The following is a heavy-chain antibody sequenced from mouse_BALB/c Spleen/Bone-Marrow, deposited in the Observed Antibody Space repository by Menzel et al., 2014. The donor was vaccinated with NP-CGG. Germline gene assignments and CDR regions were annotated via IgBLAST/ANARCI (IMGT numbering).Heavy chain of an antibody. V-gene: IGHV14-3*02. CDR2: IDPANGNT. CDR1: GFNIKDTD. CDR3: ARGTPYAMDY. D-gene: IGHD2-14*01. Sequence: VQLKESGAELVKPGASVKLSCTASGFNIKDTDMHWVKQRPEQGLEWIGRIDPANGNTKYDPKFQGKATITADTSSNTAYLQLSSLTSEDTAVYYCARGTPYAMDYWGQGTSVTVSS. J-gene: IGHJ4*01.